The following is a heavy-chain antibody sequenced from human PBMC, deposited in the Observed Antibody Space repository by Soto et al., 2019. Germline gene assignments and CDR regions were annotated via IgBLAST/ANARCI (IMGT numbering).Heavy chain of an antibody. Sequence: QVQLVQSGAEVKKPGSSVKLSCKASGGTFSSYAISWVRQAPGQGLEWMGGIIPIFGTANYAQKFQGRVTSTADESTSTAYMELSSLRSEDTAVYYCATTLHDYDRSGQLYYYGMDVWGQGTTVTVSS. CDR1: GGTFSSYA. CDR2: IIPIFGTA. J-gene: IGHJ6*02. CDR3: ATTLHDYDRSGQLYYYGMDV. V-gene: IGHV1-69*01. D-gene: IGHD3-22*01.